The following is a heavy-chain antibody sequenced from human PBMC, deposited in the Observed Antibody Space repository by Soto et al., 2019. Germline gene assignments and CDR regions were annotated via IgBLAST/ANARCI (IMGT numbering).Heavy chain of an antibody. J-gene: IGHJ5*02. V-gene: IGHV4-61*08. CDR2: VYFSGST. Sequence: SETLSLTCSVSGDSVSSGDYYWSWIRQPPGKGLEWIGHVYFSGSTNYIPSLKSRLTMSVDTAKNQFSLKPNSVTAADTAVYYCARIPVDTYMIYWSDPWGQGTQVTVSS. CDR3: ARIPVDTYMIYWSDP. CDR1: GDSVSSGDYY. D-gene: IGHD3-16*01.